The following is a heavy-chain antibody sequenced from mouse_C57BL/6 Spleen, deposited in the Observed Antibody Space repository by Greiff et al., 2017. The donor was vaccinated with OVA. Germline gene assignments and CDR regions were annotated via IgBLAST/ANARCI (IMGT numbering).Heavy chain of an antibody. V-gene: IGHV1-42*01. CDR1: GYSFTGYY. CDR3: ARKTAQATWGY. Sequence: EVQLQQSGPELVKPGASVKISCKASGYSFTGYYMNWVKQSPEKSLEWIGEINPSTGGTTYNQKFKAKATLTVDKSSSTAYMQLKSLTSEDSAVYYCARKTAQATWGYWGQGTTLTVSS. CDR2: INPSTGGT. J-gene: IGHJ2*01. D-gene: IGHD3-2*02.